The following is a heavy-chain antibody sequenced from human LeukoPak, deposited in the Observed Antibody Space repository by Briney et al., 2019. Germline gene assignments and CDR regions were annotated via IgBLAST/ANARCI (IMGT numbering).Heavy chain of an antibody. CDR3: ARSDCSSTSCYEYFQH. CDR1: GYSFTSYW. Sequence: GESLKISCQGSGYSFTSYWIGWVRQLPGKGLEWMGIIYPGDSDTRYSPSFQGQVTISADKSISTAYLQWSSLKASDTAMYYCARSDCSSTSCYEYFQHWGQGTLVTVSS. CDR2: IYPGDSDT. V-gene: IGHV5-51*01. D-gene: IGHD2-2*01. J-gene: IGHJ1*01.